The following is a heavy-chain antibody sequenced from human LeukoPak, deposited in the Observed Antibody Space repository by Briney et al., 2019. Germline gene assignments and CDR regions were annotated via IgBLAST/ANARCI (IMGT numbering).Heavy chain of an antibody. CDR1: GFTFTNDG. Sequence: GGSLRLSCAASGFTFTNDGMSWVRQAPGKGLEWVSVIYSGGSTYYADSVKGRFTISRDNSKNTLYLQMNSLRAEDTAVYYCARGEYYDSSAFPLYFQHWGQGTLVTVSS. V-gene: IGHV3-66*01. CDR2: IYSGGST. J-gene: IGHJ1*01. D-gene: IGHD3-22*01. CDR3: ARGEYYDSSAFPLYFQH.